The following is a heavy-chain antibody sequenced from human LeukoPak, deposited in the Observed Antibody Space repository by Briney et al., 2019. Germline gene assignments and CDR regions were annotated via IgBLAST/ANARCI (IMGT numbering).Heavy chain of an antibody. CDR3: ARDYGNGGDYFDY. CDR2: ISYDGSKK. CDR1: GFTFRNYA. D-gene: IGHD7-27*01. V-gene: IGHV3-30-3*01. J-gene: IGHJ4*02. Sequence: GSLILSCAVSGFTFRNYAMHWVRQAPGKGLEWVAVISYDGSKKYYADSVKGRFTISRDNSKNTLYLQMNSLRAEDTAVYYCARDYGNGGDYFDYWGQGTLVTVSS.